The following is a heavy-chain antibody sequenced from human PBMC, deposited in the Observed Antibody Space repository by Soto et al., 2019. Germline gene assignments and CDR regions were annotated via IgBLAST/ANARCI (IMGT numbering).Heavy chain of an antibody. CDR3: AKDEYYDFWSGPFDY. V-gene: IGHV3-23*01. Sequence: GGSLRLSCAASGFTFSSYAMSWVRQAPGKGLEWVSAISGSGGSTYYADSVKGRFTISRDNSKNTLYLQMNSLRAEDTAVYYCAKDEYYDFWSGPFDYWGQGTLVTVSS. D-gene: IGHD3-3*01. CDR2: ISGSGGST. J-gene: IGHJ4*02. CDR1: GFTFSSYA.